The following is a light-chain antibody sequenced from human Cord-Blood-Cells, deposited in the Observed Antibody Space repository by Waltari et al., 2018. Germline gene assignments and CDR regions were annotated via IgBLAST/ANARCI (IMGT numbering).Light chain of an antibody. Sequence: VIWMTQSTSLLSAPTGDRVTISCRMSHGISSYLAWYQQKPGKAPELLIYAASTLQSRVTSRFSGSGSGTDVTLTISCRQSEDFATYYCQQYYSFPLTFGGGTKVEIK. J-gene: IGKJ4*01. CDR1: HGISSY. CDR3: QQYYSFPLT. V-gene: IGKV1D-8*01. CDR2: AAS.